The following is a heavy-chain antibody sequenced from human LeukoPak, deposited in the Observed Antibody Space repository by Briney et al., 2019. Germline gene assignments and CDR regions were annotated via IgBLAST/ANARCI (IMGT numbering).Heavy chain of an antibody. CDR3: AKSSRTEWLRLLSYFDY. V-gene: IGHV3-23*01. CDR2: ISGSGGGT. J-gene: IGHJ4*02. Sequence: GGSLRLSCAASGFTFSSYAMSWVRQAPGKGLEWVSAISGSGGGTYYADSVKGRFTISRDNSKNTLYLQMNSPRAEDTAVYYCAKSSRTEWLRLLSYFDYWGQGTLVTVSS. D-gene: IGHD5-12*01. CDR1: GFTFSSYA.